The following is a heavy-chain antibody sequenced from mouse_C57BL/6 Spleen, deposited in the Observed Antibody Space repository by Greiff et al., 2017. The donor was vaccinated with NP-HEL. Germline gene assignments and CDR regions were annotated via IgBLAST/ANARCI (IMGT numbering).Heavy chain of an antibody. CDR1: GYAFSSYW. CDR3: ARRGAYGSSYAGFFDY. D-gene: IGHD1-1*01. CDR2: IYPGDGDT. J-gene: IGHJ2*01. Sequence: VQVVESGAELVKPGASVKISCKASGYAFSSYWMNWVKQRPGKGLEWIGQIYPGDGDTKYNGKFKGKATLTADKSSSTAYMQLSSLTSEDSAVYFCARRGAYGSSYAGFFDYWGQGTTLTVSS. V-gene: IGHV1-80*01.